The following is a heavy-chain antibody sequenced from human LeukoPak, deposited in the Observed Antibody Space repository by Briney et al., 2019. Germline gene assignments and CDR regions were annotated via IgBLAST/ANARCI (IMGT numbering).Heavy chain of an antibody. CDR1: GFTFSDYY. CDR3: AQSYYYDSRGAYYFDC. D-gene: IGHD3-22*01. J-gene: IGHJ4*02. V-gene: IGHV3-23*01. CDR2: MSGSGGTT. Sequence: GGSLRLSCAASGFTFSDYYMSWIRQAPGKGLEWVSGMSGSGGTTNYADSVRGQFTISRDNSKNTLYLQMNSLRAEDTAVYYCAQSYYYDSRGAYYFDCWGQGALVTVSS.